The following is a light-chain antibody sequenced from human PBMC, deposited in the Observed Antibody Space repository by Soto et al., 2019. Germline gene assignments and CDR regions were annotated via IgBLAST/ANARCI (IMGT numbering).Light chain of an antibody. CDR1: ESVSSTS. Sequence: IVLTQSPGTLSLSPGERATLSCRASESVSSTSLAWYQQKPGQAPRLLMYGVSSRATGIPDRFSGSGSGTDFTLTINRLEPEDFAVYFCQQYDNSVWTFGQGTKWIS. CDR3: QQYDNSVWT. J-gene: IGKJ1*01. CDR2: GVS. V-gene: IGKV3-20*01.